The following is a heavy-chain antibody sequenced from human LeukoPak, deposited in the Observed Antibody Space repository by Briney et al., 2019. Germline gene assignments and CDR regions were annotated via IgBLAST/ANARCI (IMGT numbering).Heavy chain of an antibody. J-gene: IGHJ4*02. CDR2: IFQSGRT. D-gene: IGHD3-22*01. V-gene: IGHV4-38-2*01. CDR3: ARRYYYDTIGYYGY. Sequence: SETLSLTCDVSGDSISIGYYWGWIRQPPGKRLEYIGSIFQSGRTSFNPSLRSRVTVTVDTPKNQFSLKLSSVTAADTAVYYCARRYYYDTIGYYGYWGQGTLVTVSP. CDR1: GDSISIGYY.